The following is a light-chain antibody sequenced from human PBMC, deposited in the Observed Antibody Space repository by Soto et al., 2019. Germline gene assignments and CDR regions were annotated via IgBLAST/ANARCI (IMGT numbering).Light chain of an antibody. Sequence: DIQMTQSPTSLSASVGDRVTITCQASQDITNHLNWYQQKPGKAPELLIYEASNLETGVPSRFSGGGSGIHFTLTISSLQPEDIATYYCQQYGPYLLTFGPGTKVH. J-gene: IGKJ3*01. CDR3: QQYGPYLLT. V-gene: IGKV1-33*01. CDR2: EAS. CDR1: QDITNH.